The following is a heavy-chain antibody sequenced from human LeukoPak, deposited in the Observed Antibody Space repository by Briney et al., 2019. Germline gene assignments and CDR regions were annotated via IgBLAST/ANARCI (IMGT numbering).Heavy chain of an antibody. CDR3: ARDNGENYHTAFDY. J-gene: IGHJ4*02. CDR2: IHGDGRTT. D-gene: IGHD2-8*01. CDR1: GFTFSTYW. V-gene: IGHV3-74*01. Sequence: GGSLRLSCAASGFTFSTYWIHWVRQVPGKGLVWVSRIHGDGRTTTYADSVKGRFTISRDNAKNTLYLQMNSLRAEDTAVYYCARDNGENYHTAFDYWGQGTLVTVSS.